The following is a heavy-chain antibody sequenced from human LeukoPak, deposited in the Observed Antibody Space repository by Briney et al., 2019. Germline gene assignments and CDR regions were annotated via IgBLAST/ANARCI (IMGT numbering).Heavy chain of an antibody. Sequence: SETLSLTCTVSGGSISSDNYYWGWIRQPPGKGLEWIGSIYYSGSTYYNPSLKSRVTMSVDTSKNQFSLQLSSVTPEDTAVYYCARGYYCDSWGQGTLVTVSS. CDR2: IYYSGST. CDR3: ARGYYCDS. CDR1: GGSISSDNYY. V-gene: IGHV4-39*07. J-gene: IGHJ4*02.